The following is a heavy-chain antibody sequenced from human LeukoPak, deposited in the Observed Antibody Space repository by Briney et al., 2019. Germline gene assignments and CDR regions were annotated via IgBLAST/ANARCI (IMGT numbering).Heavy chain of an antibody. CDR3: ARGPGYYDSSGNESPSNFDY. CDR2: ISAYNGNT. CDR1: GYTFTSYG. V-gene: IGHV1-18*01. Sequence: ASVKVSCKASGYTFTSYGISWVRQAPGQGLEWMGWISAYNGNTNYAQKLQGRVTMTTDTSTSTAYMELRSLRSDDTAVYYCARGPGYYDSSGNESPSNFDYWGQGTLVTVSS. J-gene: IGHJ4*02. D-gene: IGHD3-22*01.